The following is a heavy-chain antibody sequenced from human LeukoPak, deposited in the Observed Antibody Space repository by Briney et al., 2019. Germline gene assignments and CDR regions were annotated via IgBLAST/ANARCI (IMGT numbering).Heavy chain of an antibody. Sequence: PSETLSLTCTVSGYSISSGYYWGWIRQPPGKGLEWIGSIYHSGSTYYNPSLKSRDTISVDTSKNQFSLKLSSVTAADTAVYYCARGVTIDYWGQGTLVTVSS. CDR1: GYSISSGYY. D-gene: IGHD2-21*02. CDR3: ARGVTIDY. V-gene: IGHV4-38-2*02. J-gene: IGHJ4*02. CDR2: IYHSGST.